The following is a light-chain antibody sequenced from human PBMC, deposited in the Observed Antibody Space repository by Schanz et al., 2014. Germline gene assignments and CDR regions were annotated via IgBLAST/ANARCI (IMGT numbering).Light chain of an antibody. V-gene: IGLV2-14*02. CDR3: SSYTGSSTQV. Sequence: QSALTQPASVSGAPGQSITISCTGTSSDVGSYNLVSWYQQHPGKAPKVMIFDVSNRPSGVSDRFSGSKSGNTASLTISGLQAEDEADYYCSSYTGSSTQVFGGGTKLTVL. CDR2: DVS. J-gene: IGLJ3*02. CDR1: SSDVGSYNL.